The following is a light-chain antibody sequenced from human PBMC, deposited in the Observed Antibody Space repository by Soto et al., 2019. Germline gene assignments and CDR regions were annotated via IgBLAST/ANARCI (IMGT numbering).Light chain of an antibody. CDR3: QQYGISTT. CDR1: HSVSSNY. J-gene: IGKJ1*01. CDR2: DGS. V-gene: IGKV3-20*01. Sequence: EIVLTQSPGTLSLSPGERATLSCRSSHSVSSNYLAWYQQKPGQAPRLLIYDGSSRATGIPDRFSGSGSGTDFTLTISRLEPVDFALYYCQQYGISTTFGQGTKVDIK.